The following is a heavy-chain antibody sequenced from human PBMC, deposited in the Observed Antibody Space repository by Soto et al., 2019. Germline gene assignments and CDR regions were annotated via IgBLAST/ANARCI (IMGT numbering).Heavy chain of an antibody. Sequence: ASVKVACKASGYTFTGNYMHWVRQAPGQGHEWMGWLNSNSGGTNYAHKLQGRVTMTRDTSISSAYTGLSSLRSDDTAVYSCARAVALVINEDEYLRHWGKGSLVTVSP. CDR1: GYTFTGNY. CDR2: LNSNSGGT. D-gene: IGHD3-22*01. V-gene: IGHV1-2*07. J-gene: IGHJ1*01. CDR3: ARAVALVINEDEYLRH.